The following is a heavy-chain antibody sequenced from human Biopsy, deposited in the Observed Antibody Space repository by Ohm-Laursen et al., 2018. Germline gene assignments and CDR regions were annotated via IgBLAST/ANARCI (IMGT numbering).Heavy chain of an antibody. CDR3: ATKLTGYFHH. J-gene: IGHJ1*01. D-gene: IGHD3-9*01. Sequence: SVKVSCKAPGGTFSNYGVNWVRQAPGQGPEWLGGNIPILGTGNYAQKFQDRVTVAADTSTGTATMELRSLRSDDTAVYYCATKLTGYFHHWGQGTLAIVSS. CDR1: GGTFSNYG. CDR2: NIPILGTG. V-gene: IGHV1-69*06.